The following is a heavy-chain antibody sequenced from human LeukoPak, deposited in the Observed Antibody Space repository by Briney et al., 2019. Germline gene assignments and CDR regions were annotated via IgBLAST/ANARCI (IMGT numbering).Heavy chain of an antibody. J-gene: IGHJ4*02. D-gene: IGHD1-14*01. Sequence: GGYLRLSCAAPGFTFSSYGMHWVRQAPGKGLEWVAVISYDGSNKYYADSVKGRFTISRDNSKNTLYLQMNSLRAEDTAVYYCAQGRGLTAIDYWGQGTLVTVSS. V-gene: IGHV3-30*18. CDR1: GFTFSSYG. CDR3: AQGRGLTAIDY. CDR2: ISYDGSNK.